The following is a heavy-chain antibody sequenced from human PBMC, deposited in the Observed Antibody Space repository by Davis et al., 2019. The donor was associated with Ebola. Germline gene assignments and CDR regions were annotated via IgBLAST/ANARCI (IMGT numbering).Heavy chain of an antibody. V-gene: IGHV3-23*01. J-gene: IGHJ6*02. CDR1: GFSFSTYA. Sequence: GGSLRLSCAASGFSFSTYAIVWVRQAPGKGLEWVSSISGWGDKTYYVDSVKGRFTISRENSKYTVYLQMNSLRAEDTAVYYCAKDLSYGGNSGPYYYGMDVWGQGTTVTVSS. CDR3: AKDLSYGGNSGPYYYGMDV. CDR2: ISGWGDKT. D-gene: IGHD4-23*01.